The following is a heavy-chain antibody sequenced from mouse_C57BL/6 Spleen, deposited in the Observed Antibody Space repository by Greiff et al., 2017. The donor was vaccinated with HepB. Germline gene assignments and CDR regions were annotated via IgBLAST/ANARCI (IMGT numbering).Heavy chain of an antibody. Sequence: QVQLKQPGAELVKPGASVKLSCKASGYTFTSYWMQWVKQRPGQGLEWIGEIDPSDSYTNYNQKFKGKATLTVDTSSSTAYMQLSSLTSEDSAVYYCARGLSIDYWGQGTTLTVSS. J-gene: IGHJ2*01. CDR2: IDPSDSYT. CDR1: GYTFTSYW. V-gene: IGHV1-50*01. CDR3: ARGLSIDY.